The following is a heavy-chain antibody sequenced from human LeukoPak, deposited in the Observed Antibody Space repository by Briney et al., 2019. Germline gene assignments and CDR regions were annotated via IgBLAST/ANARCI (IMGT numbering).Heavy chain of an antibody. V-gene: IGHV3-23*01. D-gene: IGHD1-26*01. Sequence: GGSLRLSCAASGFTFSSYAMSWVRQAPGKGLEWVSALSGSGGSTYYADSVKGRFTISRDNSKNTLYLQMNSLRAEDTAVYYCAKHTIVGATTGYFDYWGQGTLVTVSS. CDR1: GFTFSSYA. J-gene: IGHJ4*02. CDR2: LSGSGGST. CDR3: AKHTIVGATTGYFDY.